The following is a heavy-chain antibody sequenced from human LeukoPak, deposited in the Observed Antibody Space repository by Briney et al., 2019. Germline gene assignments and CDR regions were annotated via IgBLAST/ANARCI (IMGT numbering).Heavy chain of an antibody. CDR3: ARDGYTYGSFDY. J-gene: IGHJ4*02. CDR1: GGSISSSSYF. CDR2: IYYSGST. Sequence: PSETLSLTCSVSGGSISSSSYFWGWTRQPPGKGLEWIGSIYYSGSTYSNPSLKSRVTISVDTSKSQFSLKLTSVTAADTAVYYCARDGYTYGSFDYWGQGTLVTVSS. D-gene: IGHD5-18*01. V-gene: IGHV4-39*01.